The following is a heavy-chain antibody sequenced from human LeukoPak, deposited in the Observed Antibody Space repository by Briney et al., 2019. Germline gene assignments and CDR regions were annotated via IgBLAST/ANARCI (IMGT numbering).Heavy chain of an antibody. J-gene: IGHJ6*02. CDR3: AKGNWNDVDYYYGMDV. Sequence: GGSLRLSCAASGFTFSSYAMSWVRQAPGKGLEWVSAISGSGGSTYYADSVKGRFTISRDNSKNTLYLQMNSLRAEDTAVYYCAKGNWNDVDYYYGMDVWGQGTTVTVSS. D-gene: IGHD1-1*01. V-gene: IGHV3-23*01. CDR1: GFTFSSYA. CDR2: ISGSGGST.